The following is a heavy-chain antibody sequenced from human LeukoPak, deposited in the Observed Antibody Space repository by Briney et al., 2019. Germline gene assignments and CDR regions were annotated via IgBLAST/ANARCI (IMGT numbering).Heavy chain of an antibody. J-gene: IGHJ4*02. CDR2: ITDSSSTI. D-gene: IGHD3-22*01. CDR1: GFTFSHYS. Sequence: PGGSLRLSCAASGFTFSHYSMNWVRQAPGGGLEWVSYITDSSSTIYYADPVRGRFTISRDNARNSLFLQLNSLRAKDTAVYYCAREYVESSGYEIDYFDYWGLGTLVTVSS. V-gene: IGHV3-48*04. CDR3: AREYVESSGYEIDYFDY.